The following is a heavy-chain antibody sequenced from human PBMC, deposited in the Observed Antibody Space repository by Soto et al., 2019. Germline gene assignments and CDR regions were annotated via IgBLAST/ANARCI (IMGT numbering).Heavy chain of an antibody. D-gene: IGHD6-13*01. CDR2: IIPILGIA. J-gene: IGHJ6*03. V-gene: IGHV1-69*02. CDR3: ARGKQQLATYYYYMDV. CDR1: GGTFSIYT. Sequence: SVKVSCKASGGTFSIYTISWVRQAPGQGLEWMGRIIPILGIANYAQKFQGRVTITADKSTSTAYMELSSLRSEDTAVYYCARGKQQLATYYYYMDVWGKRTTVTVSS.